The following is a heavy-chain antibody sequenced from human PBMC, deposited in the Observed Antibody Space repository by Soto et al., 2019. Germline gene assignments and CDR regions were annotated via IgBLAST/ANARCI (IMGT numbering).Heavy chain of an antibody. Sequence: SETLSLTCTVSAGSISTYFWSWIRQPPGKGLEWIGYIYYSGTTNYNPSLKSRVTILLDTSKNQFSLRLSSVTAADTAVYYCARGRGGTYDAFDIWGQGTLVTVSS. CDR2: IYYSGTT. D-gene: IGHD1-26*01. CDR3: ARGRGGTYDAFDI. J-gene: IGHJ3*02. V-gene: IGHV4-59*01. CDR1: AGSISTYF.